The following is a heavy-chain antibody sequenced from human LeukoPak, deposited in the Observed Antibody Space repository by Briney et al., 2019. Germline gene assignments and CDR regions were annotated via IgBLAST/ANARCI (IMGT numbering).Heavy chain of an antibody. J-gene: IGHJ6*03. V-gene: IGHV4-39*07. CDR3: ARDWQQLVSDYYYYYMDV. CDR2: IYYSGST. D-gene: IGHD6-13*01. CDR1: GGSISSSSYY. Sequence: SETLSLTCTVSGGSISSSSYYWGWIRQPPGKGLEWIGSIYYSGSTYYNPSLKSRVTISVDTSKNLFSLKLSSVTAADTAVYYCARDWQQLVSDYYYYYMDVWGKGTTVTVSS.